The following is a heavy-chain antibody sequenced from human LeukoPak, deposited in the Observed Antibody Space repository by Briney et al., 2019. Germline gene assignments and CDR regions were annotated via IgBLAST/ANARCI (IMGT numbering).Heavy chain of an antibody. J-gene: IGHJ4*02. CDR3: ARDRYGQRIFDY. V-gene: IGHV4-30-4*01. CDR1: GGSISSGDYY. CDR2: IYYSGST. Sequence: KTSETLSLTCTVSGGSISSGDYYWSWIRQPPGKGLEWIGYIYYSGSTYYNPSLKSRVTISVDTSKNQFSLKLSSVTAADTAVYYCARDRYGQRIFDYWGQGTLVTVSS. D-gene: IGHD3-16*02.